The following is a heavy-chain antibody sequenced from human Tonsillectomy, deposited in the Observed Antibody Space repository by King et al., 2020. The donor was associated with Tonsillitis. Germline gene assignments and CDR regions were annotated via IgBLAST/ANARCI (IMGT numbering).Heavy chain of an antibody. CDR1: GYSISSGYY. J-gene: IGHJ3*02. CDR2: IYHSGST. V-gene: IGHV4-38-2*02. CDR3: ARELPIAAPGSSI. D-gene: IGHD6-13*01. Sequence: LQLQESGPGLVKPSETLSLTCAVSGYSISSGYYWGWIRQTPGKGLEWIGSIYHSGSTYYKPSLKSRVTISVDTSKNQLSLKLRSVTAADTAVYYCARELPIAAPGSSIWGQGTMVTASS.